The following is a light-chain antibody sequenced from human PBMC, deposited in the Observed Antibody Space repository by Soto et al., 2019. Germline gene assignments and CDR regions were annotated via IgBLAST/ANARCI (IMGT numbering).Light chain of an antibody. CDR1: QSICRN. CDR2: GAS. V-gene: IGKV3D-15*01. CDR3: QQYHNWPLT. Sequence: EIVMTQSPATLSVSPGDRATLSCRASQSICRNLAWYQRKPGQSPRLSIYGASTRATGIPARFSGSGSVTEFTLIVSSLQSEDFALYYCQQYHNWPLTFGGGTNVEIK. J-gene: IGKJ4*01.